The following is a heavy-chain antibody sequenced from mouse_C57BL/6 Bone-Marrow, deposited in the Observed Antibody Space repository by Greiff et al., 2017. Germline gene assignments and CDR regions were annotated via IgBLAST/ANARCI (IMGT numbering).Heavy chain of an antibody. D-gene: IGHD1-1*01. CDR3: ARRGGSTVLAHFDV. J-gene: IGHJ1*03. CDR1: GYTFTSYW. Sequence: QVQLKQPGAELVMPGASVKLSCKASGYTFTSYWMHWVKQRPGQGLEWIGEIDPSDSYTNYNQKFKGKSTLTVDKSSSTAYMQLSSLTSEDSAVYYCARRGGSTVLAHFDVWGTGTTVTVSS. CDR2: IDPSDSYT. V-gene: IGHV1-69*01.